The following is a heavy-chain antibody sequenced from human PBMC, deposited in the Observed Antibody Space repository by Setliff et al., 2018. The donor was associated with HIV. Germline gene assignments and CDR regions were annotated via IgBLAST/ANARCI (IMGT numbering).Heavy chain of an antibody. D-gene: IGHD6-19*01. CDR3: ARLNQQWLVRDSGSNWFDP. V-gene: IGHV4-59*08. CDR2: IYYSGST. J-gene: IGHJ5*02. Sequence: ASETLSLTCTVSGASISSFYWSWIRQPPGKGLDWIGYIYYSGSTNYNPSLKSRVTMSVDTSRNRFSLKLNSVTAADTAVYYCARLNQQWLVRDSGSNWFDPWGQGILVTVS. CDR1: GASISSFY.